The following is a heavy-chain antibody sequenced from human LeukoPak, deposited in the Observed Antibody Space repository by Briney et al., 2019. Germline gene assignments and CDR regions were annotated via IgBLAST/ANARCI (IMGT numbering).Heavy chain of an antibody. CDR1: GLTLSDYG. Sequence: GGSLRLSCAVSGLTLSDYGMSWVRQAPGKGLEWVAGISDSGGSTKYADSVKGRFTISRGNPKNTLYLQMNSLRAEDTAVYFCAKRGVVIRVILVGFHKEAYYFESWGQGALVTVSS. J-gene: IGHJ4*02. D-gene: IGHD3/OR15-3a*01. CDR2: ISDSGGST. CDR3: AKRGVVIRVILVGFHKEAYYFES. V-gene: IGHV3-23*01.